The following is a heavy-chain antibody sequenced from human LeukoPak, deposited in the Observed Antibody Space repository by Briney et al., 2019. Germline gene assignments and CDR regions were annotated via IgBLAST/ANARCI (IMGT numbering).Heavy chain of an antibody. D-gene: IGHD6-19*01. Sequence: SETLSLTCTISGGSISSYYWSWIRQPPGKGLEWIGYISYSGSTNYNPSLKSRVTISVDKSKNQFSLKLSSVTAADTAVYYCARAGVGSSGFDYWGQGTLVTVSS. J-gene: IGHJ4*02. CDR3: ARAGVGSSGFDY. CDR1: GGSISSYY. V-gene: IGHV4-59*12. CDR2: ISYSGST.